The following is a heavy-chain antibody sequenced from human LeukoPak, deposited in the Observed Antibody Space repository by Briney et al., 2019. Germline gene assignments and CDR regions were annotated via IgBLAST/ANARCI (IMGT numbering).Heavy chain of an antibody. CDR1: GFTFSSYA. J-gene: IGHJ4*02. CDR3: ARDQRESSSWYVVMGY. V-gene: IGHV3-33*08. Sequence: GGSLRLSCAASGFTFSSYAMSWVRQAPGKGLEWVAVIWYDGSNKYYADSVKGRFTISRDNSKNTLYLQMNSLRAEDTAVYYCARDQRESSSWYVVMGYWGQGTLVTVSS. D-gene: IGHD6-13*01. CDR2: IWYDGSNK.